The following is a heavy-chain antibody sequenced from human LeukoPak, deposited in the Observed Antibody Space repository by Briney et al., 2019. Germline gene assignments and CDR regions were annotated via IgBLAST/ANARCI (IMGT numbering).Heavy chain of an antibody. V-gene: IGHV5-51*01. CDR3: ARLRYGAGTYYSPFDP. Sequence: GESLKISCQGSGYSFTTYWIGWVRHMPGKGLVWMGIIYPGDSDTRYSPSFQGQVTISADKSIRTAYLQWSSLKASDTAMYYCARLRYGAGTYYSPFDPWGQGTLVTVSS. J-gene: IGHJ5*02. CDR2: IYPGDSDT. CDR1: GYSFTTYW. D-gene: IGHD3-10*01.